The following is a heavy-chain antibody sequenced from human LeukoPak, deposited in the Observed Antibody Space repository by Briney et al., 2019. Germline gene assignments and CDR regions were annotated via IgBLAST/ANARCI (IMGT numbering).Heavy chain of an antibody. J-gene: IGHJ4*02. D-gene: IGHD6-19*01. CDR1: GFTFSAYG. CDR2: ISGSGGNT. Sequence: GGSLRLSCTASGFTFSAYGMSWVRQAPGKGLEWVSVISGSGGNTYYADSVKGRFTISRDNSKNTLYLQMGSLRAEDMAVYYCARDLSGYSSGWYYWGQGTLVTVSS. CDR3: ARDLSGYSSGWYY. V-gene: IGHV3-23*01.